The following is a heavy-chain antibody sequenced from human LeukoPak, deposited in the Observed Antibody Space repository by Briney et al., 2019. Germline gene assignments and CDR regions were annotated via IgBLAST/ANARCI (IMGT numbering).Heavy chain of an antibody. CDR1: GFXFRSYA. Sequence: GRSLRLSCAASGFXFRSYAMHWVRQAPGKGLEWVAVISYDGSNKYYADSVKGRFTISRDNSKNTLYLQMDSLRAEDTAVYYCASDGLITMIVVVITWLLNYWGQGTLVTASS. J-gene: IGHJ4*02. V-gene: IGHV3-30-3*01. CDR3: ASDGLITMIVVVITWLLNY. D-gene: IGHD3-22*01. CDR2: ISYDGSNK.